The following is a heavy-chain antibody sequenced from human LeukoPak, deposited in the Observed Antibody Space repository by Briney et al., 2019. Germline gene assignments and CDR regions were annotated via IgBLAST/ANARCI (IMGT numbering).Heavy chain of an antibody. CDR3: ATQFWWAAVAGKVLDY. CDR2: IKEDGSEK. J-gene: IGHJ4*02. V-gene: IGHV3-7*05. D-gene: IGHD6-19*01. CDR1: GSTFSNYW. Sequence: GGSLRLSCAASGSTFSNYWMNWVRQAPGKGLEWVANIKEDGSEKYYVDSVKGRFTISRDNAKNSLYLQMNSLRAEDTAVYYCATQFWWAAVAGKVLDYWGQRTLVTVSS.